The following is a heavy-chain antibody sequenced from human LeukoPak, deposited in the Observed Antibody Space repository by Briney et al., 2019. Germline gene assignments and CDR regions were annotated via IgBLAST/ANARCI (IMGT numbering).Heavy chain of an antibody. CDR3: ARGRTYYYDSSGYYYFDY. CDR2: INHSGST. V-gene: IGHV4-34*01. D-gene: IGHD3-22*01. CDR1: GGSFSGYY. Sequence: SETLSLTCAVYGGSFSGYYWSWIRQPPGKGLEWIGEINHSGSTNYNPSLKSRVTISVDTSKNQFSLKLSPVTAADTAVYYCARGRTYYYDSSGYYYFDYWGQGTLVTVSS. J-gene: IGHJ4*02.